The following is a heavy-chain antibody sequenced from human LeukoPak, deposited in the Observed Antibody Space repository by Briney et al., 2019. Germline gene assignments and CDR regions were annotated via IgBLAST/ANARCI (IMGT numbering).Heavy chain of an antibody. CDR1: GGSISSYY. CDR2: IYTSGST. J-gene: IGHJ6*02. D-gene: IGHD3-10*01. V-gene: IGHV4-4*07. CDR3: ARDLDGSGPYYGMDV. Sequence: SETPSLTCTVSGGSISSYYWSWIRQPAGKGLEWIGRIYTSGSTNYNPSLKSRVTMSVDTSKNQFSLKLSSVTAADTAVYYCARDLDGSGPYYGMDVWGQGTTVTVSS.